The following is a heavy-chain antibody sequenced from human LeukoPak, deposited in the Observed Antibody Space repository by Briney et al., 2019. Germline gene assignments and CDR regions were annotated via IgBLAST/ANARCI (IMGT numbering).Heavy chain of an antibody. CDR3: AAGNRAENSGSYYFGGAAFDI. V-gene: IGHV1-18*01. J-gene: IGHJ3*02. CDR2: ISAYNGNT. D-gene: IGHD1-26*01. Sequence: ASVKVSCKASGYTFTSYGINWVRQAPGQGPEWMGWISAYNGNTNYAQKFQERVTITRDMSTSTAYMELSSLRSEDTAVYYCAAGNRAENSGSYYFGGAAFDIWGQGTMVTVSS. CDR1: GYTFTSYG.